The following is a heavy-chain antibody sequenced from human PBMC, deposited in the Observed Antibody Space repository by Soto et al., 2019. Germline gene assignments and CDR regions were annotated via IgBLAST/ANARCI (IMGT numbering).Heavy chain of an antibody. CDR2: IYYSGTT. V-gene: IGHV4-30-4*01. CDR1: GGSISSGDYY. D-gene: IGHD4-4*01. Sequence: PSETLSLTCTVSGGSISSGDYYWSWIRQPPGKGLEWIGYIYYSGTTYYNPSPKSRVTISVDTSKNQFSLKLSSVTAADTAVYYCARSRNSDYVPQYWGQGTLVTVSS. J-gene: IGHJ4*02. CDR3: ARSRNSDYVPQY.